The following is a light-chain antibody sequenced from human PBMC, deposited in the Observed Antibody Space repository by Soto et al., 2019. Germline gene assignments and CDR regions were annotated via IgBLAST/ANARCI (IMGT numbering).Light chain of an antibody. J-gene: IGKJ4*01. CDR2: WAS. CDR3: QQYYSLPLT. Sequence: DIVMTQSPESLAVSLGERATINCKSSQSVFYDSNNKGYLAWYQQKPGQPPKLLISWASSRESGVPDRFGGSGSETDFTLTISSLQAEDVAVYYCQQYYSLPLTFGGGTRVDIK. V-gene: IGKV4-1*01. CDR1: QSVFYDSNNKGY.